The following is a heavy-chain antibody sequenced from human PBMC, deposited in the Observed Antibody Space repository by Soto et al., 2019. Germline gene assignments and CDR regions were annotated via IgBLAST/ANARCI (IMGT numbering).Heavy chain of an antibody. CDR3: ARGGRLPRGYCSRTSCPAILNWCDP. V-gene: IGHV1-2*04. Sequence: QVQLVQSGAEVKKPGASVKVSCKASGYTFTGYYMHWVRQAPGQGLEWMGWINPNSGGTNYAQKFQGWVTMTRDTSISTAYMELSRLRSDDTAVYYCARGGRLPRGYCSRTSCPAILNWCDPWGQGTLVTVSS. CDR1: GYTFTGYY. CDR2: INPNSGGT. J-gene: IGHJ5*02. D-gene: IGHD2-2*01.